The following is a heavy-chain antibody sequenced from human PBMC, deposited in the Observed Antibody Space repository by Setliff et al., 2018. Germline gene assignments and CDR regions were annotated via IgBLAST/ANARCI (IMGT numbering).Heavy chain of an antibody. D-gene: IGHD6-13*01. CDR3: AKSHSSWPIFIDY. J-gene: IGHJ4*02. V-gene: IGHV3-23*01. CDR1: RFTFSSYA. Sequence: GGSLRLSCAASRFTFSSYAMSWVRQAPGKGLEWVSAISGSAGSTYYADSVKGRFTISRDNSKNTLYLQMNSLRVEDTAVYYYAKSHSSWPIFIDYWGQGTLVTVSS. CDR2: ISGSAGST.